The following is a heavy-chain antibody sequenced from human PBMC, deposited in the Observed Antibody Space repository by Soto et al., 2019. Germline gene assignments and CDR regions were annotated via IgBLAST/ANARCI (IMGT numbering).Heavy chain of an antibody. D-gene: IGHD3-22*01. CDR2: ISYDGSNK. V-gene: IGHV3-30-3*01. CDR3: ARDRVDYDSSGYEGYFDY. Sequence: QVQLVESGGGVVQPGRSLRLSCAASGFTFSSYAMHWVRQAPGKGLEWVAVISYDGSNKYYADSVKGRFTISRDNSKITLYLQMNSLRAEDTVVYYCARDRVDYDSSGYEGYFDYWGQGTLVTVSS. J-gene: IGHJ4*02. CDR1: GFTFSSYA.